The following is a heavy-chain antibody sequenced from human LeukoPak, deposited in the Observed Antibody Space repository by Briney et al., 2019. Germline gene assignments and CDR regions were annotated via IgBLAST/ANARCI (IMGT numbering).Heavy chain of an antibody. Sequence: ASVKVSCKASGYTFTGYYMHWVRQAPGKGLEYVSAISSNGHSTDYAISVKGRFTISRDNSKNTLYLQMGSLGAEDMAVYYCARRPYSGTYYVDYWGQGTLVTVSS. V-gene: IGHV3-64*01. D-gene: IGHD5-12*01. J-gene: IGHJ4*02. CDR2: ISSNGHST. CDR3: ARRPYSGTYYVDY. CDR1: GYTFTGYY.